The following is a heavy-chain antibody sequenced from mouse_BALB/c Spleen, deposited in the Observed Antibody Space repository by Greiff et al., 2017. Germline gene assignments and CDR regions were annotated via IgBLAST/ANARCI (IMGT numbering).Heavy chain of an antibody. J-gene: IGHJ2*01. CDR3: ARGATMITTTDGPNCFDY. D-gene: IGHD2-4*01. CDR1: GYTFTDFE. CDR2: IHPGCGGT. Sequence: QVQLQQSGAELVRPGASVKLSCKALGYTFTDFEMHWVKQTPVHGLEWIGAIHPGCGGTDYNQKFKGKATLTADKSSSTAYMELSSLTSEDSAVYYCARGATMITTTDGPNCFDYWVQGTTLTVSS. V-gene: IGHV1-15*01.